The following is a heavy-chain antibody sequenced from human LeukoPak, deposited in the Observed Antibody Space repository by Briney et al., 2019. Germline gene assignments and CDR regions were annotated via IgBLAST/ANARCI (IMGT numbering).Heavy chain of an antibody. V-gene: IGHV4-38-2*02. CDR2: IYHSGST. Sequence: SETLSLTCTVSGYSISSGYYWGWIRQPPGKGLEWIGRIYHSGSTYFNPSLKSRVTISVDTSKNQFSLNLSSETAADTALYYCASTRATTRLYYMDVWGKGTTVTVSS. D-gene: IGHD4-17*01. CDR1: GYSISSGYY. CDR3: ASTRATTRLYYMDV. J-gene: IGHJ6*03.